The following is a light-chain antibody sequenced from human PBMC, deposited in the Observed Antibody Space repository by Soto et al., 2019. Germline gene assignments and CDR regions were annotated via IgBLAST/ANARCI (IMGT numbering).Light chain of an antibody. V-gene: IGKV3-20*01. CDR3: QHYGSSVFT. Sequence: EVVLTQSPGTLSLSPGERATLSCRASQSVSSNYLAWYQQKPGQAPRLLVYAASSRATDVPDRFSGGGSGTDFTLTINRLEPEDFAVYYCQHYGSSVFTFXPGTKVDIK. CDR1: QSVSSNY. CDR2: AAS. J-gene: IGKJ3*01.